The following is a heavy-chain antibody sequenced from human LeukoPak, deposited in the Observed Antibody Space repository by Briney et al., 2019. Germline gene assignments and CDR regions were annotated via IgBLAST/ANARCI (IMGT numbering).Heavy chain of an antibody. Sequence: PGGSLRLSCAASGFTVGSNYLTWVRQAPGKGLEWVSVIYSGGNTYYADSVRGRFTISRDNSKNTLYLQMNSLRAEDTAVYYCARVVVPAATIDYWGQGTLVTVSS. CDR3: ARVVVPAATIDY. CDR2: IYSGGNT. D-gene: IGHD2-2*01. V-gene: IGHV3-66*01. J-gene: IGHJ4*02. CDR1: GFTVGSNY.